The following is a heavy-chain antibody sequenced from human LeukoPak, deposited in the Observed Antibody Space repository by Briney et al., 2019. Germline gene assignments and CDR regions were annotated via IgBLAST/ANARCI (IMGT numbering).Heavy chain of an antibody. Sequence: GGPLRLSCTASKFTFSHYGMQWVRQAPGKGLEWVAVISSDGSIKVYADSVKGRLTLSRDNSINTVDLQMNSLRAEDTAVHYCVKEYHSRGFGAYFDYWGQGTLVTVSS. CDR1: KFTFSHYG. D-gene: IGHD3-3*01. CDR2: ISSDGSIK. J-gene: IGHJ4*02. CDR3: VKEYHSRGFGAYFDY. V-gene: IGHV3-30*18.